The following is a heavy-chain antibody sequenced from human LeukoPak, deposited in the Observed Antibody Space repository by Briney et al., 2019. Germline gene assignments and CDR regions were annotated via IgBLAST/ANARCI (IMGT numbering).Heavy chain of an antibody. CDR2: ISYDGSNK. J-gene: IGHJ3*02. CDR3: ARDFLGGNPGAFDI. CDR1: GFTFSSYA. V-gene: IGHV3-30*04. Sequence: GGSLRLSCAASGFTFSSYAMHWVRQAPGKGLEWVAVISYDGSNKYYADSVKGRFTISRDNSKNTLYLQMNSLRAEDTAVYYCARDFLGGNPGAFDIWGQGTMVTVSS. D-gene: IGHD4-23*01.